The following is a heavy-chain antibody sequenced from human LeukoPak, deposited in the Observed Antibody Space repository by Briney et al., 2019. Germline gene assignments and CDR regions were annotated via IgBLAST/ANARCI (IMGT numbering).Heavy chain of an antibody. CDR3: AKDRQWLGRYFDY. CDR1: GFTFSSYW. D-gene: IGHD6-19*01. J-gene: IGHJ4*02. V-gene: IGHV3-7*03. Sequence: PGGSLRLSCAASGFTFSSYWMSWVRQAPGKGLEWVANIRQDGGEIYYLDSVKGRFTISRDNAKNSLYLQMNSLTAEDTDVYYCAKDRQWLGRYFDYWGQGTLVTVSS. CDR2: IRQDGGEI.